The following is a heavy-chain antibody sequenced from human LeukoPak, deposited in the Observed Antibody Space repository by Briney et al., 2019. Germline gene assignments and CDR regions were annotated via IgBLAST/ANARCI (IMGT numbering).Heavy chain of an antibody. J-gene: IGHJ4*02. Sequence: SETLSLTCTVSGGSISSSSYYWGWIRQPPGKGLEWIGEINHSGSTNYNPSLKSRVTISVDTSKNQFSLKLSSVTAADTAVYYCARASSSSWYKKVSLFDYWGQGTLVTVSS. V-gene: IGHV4-39*07. CDR2: INHSGST. D-gene: IGHD6-13*01. CDR1: GGSISSSSYY. CDR3: ARASSSSWYKKVSLFDY.